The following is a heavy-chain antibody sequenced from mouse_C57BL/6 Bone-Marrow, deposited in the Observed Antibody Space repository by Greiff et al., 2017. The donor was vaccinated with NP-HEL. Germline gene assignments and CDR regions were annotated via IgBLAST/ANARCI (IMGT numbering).Heavy chain of an antibody. Sequence: VQLQQSGPELVKPGASVKISCKASGYAFSSSWMNWVKQRPGKGLEWIGRIYPGDGDTNYNGKFKGKATLTAYKSSSTAYMQLSSLTSEDSAVYFCARSRGLPAYWGQGTLVTVSA. CDR2: IYPGDGDT. V-gene: IGHV1-82*01. CDR1: GYAFSSSW. D-gene: IGHD2-4*01. J-gene: IGHJ3*01. CDR3: ARSRGLPAY.